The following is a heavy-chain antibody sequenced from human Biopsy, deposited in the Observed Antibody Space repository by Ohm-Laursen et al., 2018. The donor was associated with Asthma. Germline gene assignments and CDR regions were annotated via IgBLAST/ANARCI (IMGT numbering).Heavy chain of an antibody. V-gene: IGHV1-18*04. CDR1: GYTFRSYG. D-gene: IGHD5-24*01. Sequence: GASVKVSCKASGYTFRSYGVSWVRQAPGQGLEWMGWISPFTGDTHFGQKFQGIVTMTTDTSTDTAYMELRSLRSDDTAVYYCARHPYNFGGFDYWGQGSLVLVSS. J-gene: IGHJ4*02. CDR3: ARHPYNFGGFDY. CDR2: ISPFTGDT.